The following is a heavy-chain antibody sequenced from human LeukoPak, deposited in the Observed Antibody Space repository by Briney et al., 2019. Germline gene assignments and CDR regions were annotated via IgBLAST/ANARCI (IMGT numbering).Heavy chain of an antibody. CDR2: XSQSXNI. V-gene: IGHV4-30-2*01. J-gene: IGHJ5*02. D-gene: IGHD3-22*01. Sequence: LXXTCTVSXXXXXGGXYSWXXXRXPPXXXXEXXXXIXHIXYXSQSXNIYQNPSLKSRVTISLDTSRNQFSLKLSSVTAADTAVYYCARSPLAFYDSSGYPRVWFDPWGQGTLVTVSS. CDR1: XXXXXGGXYS. CDR3: ARSPLAFYDSSGYPRVWFDP.